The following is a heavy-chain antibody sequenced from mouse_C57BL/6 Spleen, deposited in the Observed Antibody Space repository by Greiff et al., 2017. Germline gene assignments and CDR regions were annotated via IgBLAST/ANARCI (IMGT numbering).Heavy chain of an antibody. CDR2: IHPSDSDT. J-gene: IGHJ4*01. CDR1: GYTFTSYW. CDR3: ARERVYYDYDEAMDY. D-gene: IGHD2-4*01. Sequence: VQLQQPGAELVKPGASVKVSCKASGYTFTSYWMHWVKQRPGQGLEWIGRIHPSDSDTNYNQKFKGKATLTVDKSSSTAYMQLSSLTSEDSAVYYCARERVYYDYDEAMDYWGQGTSVTVSS. V-gene: IGHV1-74*01.